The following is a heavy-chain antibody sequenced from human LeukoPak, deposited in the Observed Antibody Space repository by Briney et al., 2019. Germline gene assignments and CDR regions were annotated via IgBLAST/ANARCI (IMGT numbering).Heavy chain of an antibody. V-gene: IGHV3-48*04. CDR2: ISSSNSTI. D-gene: IGHD1-26*01. Sequence: PGGSLRPSCAASGFTFRTYSMNWVRQAPGKGLEWVSFISSSNSTIYYADSVKGRFTISRDNAKNSLYLQMNSLRAEDTAVYYCARERGSFVDYWGQGTLVTVSS. CDR1: GFTFRTYS. CDR3: ARERGSFVDY. J-gene: IGHJ4*02.